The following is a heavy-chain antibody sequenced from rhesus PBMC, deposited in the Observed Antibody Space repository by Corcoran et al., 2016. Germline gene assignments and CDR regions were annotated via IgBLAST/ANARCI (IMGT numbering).Heavy chain of an antibody. CDR2: ITYSGGT. D-gene: IGHD6-31*01. Sequence: QVQLQESGPGLVKPSETLSLTCAVSGGSISSGYYYWSWIRQPPGKGLEWIGYITYSGGTSYTPALKSRVTSTRDTSKKQFALRLSSVTAADTAVYYCARDPSSGWYRYFEFWGQGALVTVSS. V-gene: IGHV4-122*02. J-gene: IGHJ1*01. CDR3: ARDPSSGWYRYFEF. CDR1: GGSISSGYYY.